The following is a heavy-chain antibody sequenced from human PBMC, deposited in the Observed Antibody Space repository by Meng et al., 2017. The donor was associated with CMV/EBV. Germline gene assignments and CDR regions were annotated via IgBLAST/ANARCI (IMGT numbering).Heavy chain of an antibody. V-gene: IGHV1-46*01. D-gene: IGHD3-22*01. CDR2: INPSGGST. CDR3: ARGGYDDSSGYYSGMDV. Sequence: ASVKVSCKASGYTFTSYYMHWVRQAPGQGLEWMGIINPSGGSTSYAQKFQGRVTMTRDTSTSTVYMELSSLRSEDTAVYYCARGGYDDSSGYYSGMDVWGQGTTVTVSS. CDR1: GYTFTSYY. J-gene: IGHJ6*02.